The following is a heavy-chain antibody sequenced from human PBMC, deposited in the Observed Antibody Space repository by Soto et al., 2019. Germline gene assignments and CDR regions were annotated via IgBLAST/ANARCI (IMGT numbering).Heavy chain of an antibody. CDR3: ARQNVLLWFGELLYWFDP. V-gene: IGHV4-30-2*01. Sequence: LSLTCAVSGGSISSGGYSWSWIRQPPGKGLEWIGYIYHSGSTYYNPSLKSRVTISVDRSKNQFSLKLSSVTAADTAVYYCARQNVLLWFGELLYWFDPWGQGTLVTVSS. CDR2: IYHSGST. D-gene: IGHD3-10*01. CDR1: GGSISSGGYS. J-gene: IGHJ5*02.